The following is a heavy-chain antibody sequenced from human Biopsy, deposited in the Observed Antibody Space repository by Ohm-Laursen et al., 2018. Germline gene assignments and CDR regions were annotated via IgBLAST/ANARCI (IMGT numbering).Heavy chain of an antibody. D-gene: IGHD1-14*01. CDR3: ARGRSHLLPDHDWFDP. Sequence: SLRLSCAAPGFSLRNYTINWVRQAPGKGLEWVSSISRSTSHILYAETLKGRFTSSRDSAKNSVYLQMNSLRAEDTGVYYCARGRSHLLPDHDWFDPWGQGTLVTVSS. J-gene: IGHJ5*02. CDR1: GFSLRNYT. V-gene: IGHV3-21*06. CDR2: ISRSTSHI.